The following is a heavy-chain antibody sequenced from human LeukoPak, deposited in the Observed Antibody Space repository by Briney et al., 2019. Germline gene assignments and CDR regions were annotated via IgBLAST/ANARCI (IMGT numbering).Heavy chain of an antibody. V-gene: IGHV3-33*01. J-gene: IGHJ4*02. Sequence: PGGSLRLSCAASGFTFSSYGMHWVRQAPGKGLEWVAVIWYDGSNKYYADSVKGRFTISRDNSKNTLYLQMNSLGAEDTAVYYCARDLGDYYDSSGYYWGQGTLVTVSS. D-gene: IGHD3-22*01. CDR3: ARDLGDYYDSSGYY. CDR2: IWYDGSNK. CDR1: GFTFSSYG.